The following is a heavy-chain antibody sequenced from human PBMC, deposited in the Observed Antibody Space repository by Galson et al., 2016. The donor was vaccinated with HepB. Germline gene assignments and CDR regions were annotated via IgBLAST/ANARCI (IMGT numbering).Heavy chain of an antibody. Sequence: SLRLSCATSGFSFSTYTMSWVRQAPGQGLEWVSAIMADGGRTYYADSVKGRFTISRDNPKNTLYLQMNSLRAEDTAVYYCVAYYTSGNYYNHYWGQGTLVTVSS. CDR2: IMADGGRT. V-gene: IGHV3-23*01. J-gene: IGHJ4*02. D-gene: IGHD3-10*01. CDR3: VAYYTSGNYYNHY. CDR1: GFSFSTYT.